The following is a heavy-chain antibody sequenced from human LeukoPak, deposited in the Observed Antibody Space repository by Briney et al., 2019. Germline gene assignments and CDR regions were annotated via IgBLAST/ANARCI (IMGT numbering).Heavy chain of an antibody. D-gene: IGHD3-10*01. CDR2: ISSSRSYI. Sequence: GGSLRLSCAASGFTFSSYSMNWVRQAPGEGLEWVSSISSSRSYIYYADSVKGRFTISRDNAKNSLYLQMSSLRAEDTAVYYCARSVGGSGSYYNGFNYWGQGTLVTVSS. CDR3: ARSVGGSGSYYNGFNY. V-gene: IGHV3-21*01. J-gene: IGHJ4*02. CDR1: GFTFSSYS.